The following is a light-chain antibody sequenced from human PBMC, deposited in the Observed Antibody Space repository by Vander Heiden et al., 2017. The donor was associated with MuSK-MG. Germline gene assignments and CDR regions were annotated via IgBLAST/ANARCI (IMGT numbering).Light chain of an antibody. J-gene: IGKJ2*01. Sequence: EIVMTQSPATLSVSPGERATLSCRASQSVSSNLAWYQQKPGQAPRLLIYGASTRATGIPARFSGSGSGTEFTLTISSLQSEDFAVYYCQQYNNWPSGTFGQGTKLXIK. CDR1: QSVSSN. V-gene: IGKV3-15*01. CDR3: QQYNNWPSGT. CDR2: GAS.